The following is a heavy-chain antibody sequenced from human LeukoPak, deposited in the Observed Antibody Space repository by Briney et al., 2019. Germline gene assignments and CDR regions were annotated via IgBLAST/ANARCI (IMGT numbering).Heavy chain of an antibody. Sequence: KTSETLSLTCTVSGGSISSYYWSWIRQPPGKGLEWIGYIYYSGSTNYNPSLNSRVTISVDTSKNQLSLKLSSVTAADTAVYYCARVDPDSSSTLEVFDYWGQGTLVTVSS. CDR2: IYYSGST. J-gene: IGHJ4*02. CDR3: ARVDPDSSSTLEVFDY. CDR1: GGSISSYY. V-gene: IGHV4-59*01. D-gene: IGHD6-6*01.